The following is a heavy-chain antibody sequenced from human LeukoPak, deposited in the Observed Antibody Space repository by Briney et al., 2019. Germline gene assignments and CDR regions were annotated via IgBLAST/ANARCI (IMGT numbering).Heavy chain of an antibody. V-gene: IGHV1-69*13. J-gene: IGHJ6*03. D-gene: IGHD6-19*01. CDR2: IIPIFGTA. Sequence: ASVKVSCKASGGTFSSYAISWVRQAPGQGLEWMGGIIPIFGTANYAQKFQGRVTITADESTSTAYMELSSLRSEDTAVYYCARGAVAQRFYYYYYYMDVWGKGTTVTISS. CDR3: ARGAVAQRFYYYYYYMDV. CDR1: GGTFSSYA.